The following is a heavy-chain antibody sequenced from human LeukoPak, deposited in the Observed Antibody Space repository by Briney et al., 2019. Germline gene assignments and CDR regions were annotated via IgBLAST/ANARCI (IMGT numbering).Heavy chain of an antibody. D-gene: IGHD2-2*02. J-gene: IGHJ4*02. V-gene: IGHV4-59*01. CDR1: GGSISSYY. Sequence: SETLSLTCTVAGGSISSYYWSWIRQPPGKGLEWIGYIYYSGSTNYNPSLKSRVTISVDTSKTQFSLKLSSVTDADTAVYYCARATGEVSLLYGDRVSYFDYWGQGTLVTVSS. CDR3: ARATGEVSLLYGDRVSYFDY. CDR2: IYYSGST.